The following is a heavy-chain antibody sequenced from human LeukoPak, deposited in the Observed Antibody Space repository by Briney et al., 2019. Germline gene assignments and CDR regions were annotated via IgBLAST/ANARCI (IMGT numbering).Heavy chain of an antibody. D-gene: IGHD1-26*01. CDR3: ARGLDTSRVGAKALQH. J-gene: IGHJ1*01. CDR1: GYSISSGYY. V-gene: IGHV4-38-2*02. Sequence: SETLSLTCTVSGYSISSGYYWGWIRQPPGKGLECIGNIYHSGSTYYNPSLKSRVTISVDTSKNQFSLKLSSVTAADTAVYYCARGLDTSRVGAKALQHWGQGTLVTVSS. CDR2: IYHSGST.